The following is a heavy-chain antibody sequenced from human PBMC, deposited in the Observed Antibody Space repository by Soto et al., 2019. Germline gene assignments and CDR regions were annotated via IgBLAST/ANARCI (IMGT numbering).Heavy chain of an antibody. CDR2: MNPNSGNT. CDR3: AREKSFGMEG. J-gene: IGHJ6*02. CDR1: GYTFTSYD. V-gene: IGHV1-8*01. Sequence: QVQLVQSGAEVKKPGASVKVSCKASGYTFTSYDINWVRQATGQGLEWMGWMNPNSGNTGYAQKFQGRVTMTRNTAISTAYMGLGSVSLKTRAVYYCAREKSFGMEGGAQGTPGPVSS.